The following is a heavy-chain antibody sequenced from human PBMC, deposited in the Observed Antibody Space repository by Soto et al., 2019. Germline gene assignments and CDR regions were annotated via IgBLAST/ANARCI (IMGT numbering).Heavy chain of an antibody. CDR1: GFTFSSYA. Sequence: GGSLRLSCAASGFTFSSYAMSWVRQAPGKGLEWVSAISGSGGSTYYADSVKGRFTISRDNSKNTLYLQMNSLRAEDTAVYYCAKSPQSGSGSLVFDYWGQGTLVTVSS. CDR3: AKSPQSGSGSLVFDY. CDR2: ISGSGGST. J-gene: IGHJ4*02. D-gene: IGHD1-26*01. V-gene: IGHV3-23*01.